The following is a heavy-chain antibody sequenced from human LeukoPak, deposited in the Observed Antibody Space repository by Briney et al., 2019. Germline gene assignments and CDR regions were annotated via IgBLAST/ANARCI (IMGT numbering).Heavy chain of an antibody. J-gene: IGHJ4*02. CDR2: INPSGGTT. D-gene: IGHD5-12*01. CDR3: ARTRGYSDYELDY. CDR1: GYIFSSYG. Sequence: ASVKVSCKASGYIFSSYGISWLRQAPGQGLEWMGIINPSGGTTRHAQRFQGRVTMTRDTSTSTVYMELSSLRSEDTAVYYCARTRGYSDYELDYWGQGTLVTVSS. V-gene: IGHV1-46*01.